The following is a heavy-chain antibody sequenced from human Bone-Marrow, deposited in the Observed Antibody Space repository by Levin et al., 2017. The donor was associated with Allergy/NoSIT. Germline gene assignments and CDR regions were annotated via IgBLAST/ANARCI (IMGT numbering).Heavy chain of an antibody. CDR3: ARGEGCSGGSCFLTLAY. Sequence: PSETLSLTCTVSGGSISSGGYYWSWIRQHPGKGLEWIGYIDYSGSTHYNPSLKSRVTMSADTSKKQFSVKLRSVTATDTAVYYCARGEGCSGGSCFLTLAYWGQGSLVTVSS. CDR1: GGSISSGGYY. D-gene: IGHD2-15*01. V-gene: IGHV4-31*03. CDR2: IDYSGST. J-gene: IGHJ4*02.